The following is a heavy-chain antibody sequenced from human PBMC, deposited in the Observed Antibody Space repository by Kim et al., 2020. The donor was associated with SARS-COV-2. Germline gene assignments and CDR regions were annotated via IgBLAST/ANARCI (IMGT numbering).Heavy chain of an antibody. Sequence: GGSLRLSCAASGFTFSSYAMHWVRQAPGKGLEWVAVISYDGSNKYYADSVKGRFTISRDNSKNTLYLQMNSLRAEDTAVYYCARENIITMIVDHRPRPYYYYGMDVWGQGTTVTVSS. CDR3: ARENIITMIVDHRPRPYYYYGMDV. D-gene: IGHD3-22*01. V-gene: IGHV3-30-3*01. CDR2: ISYDGSNK. CDR1: GFTFSSYA. J-gene: IGHJ6*02.